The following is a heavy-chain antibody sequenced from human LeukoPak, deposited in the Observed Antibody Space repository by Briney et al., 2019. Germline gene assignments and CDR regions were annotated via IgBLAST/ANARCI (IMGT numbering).Heavy chain of an antibody. CDR2: IYSGDTT. CDR3: AKEGPIDY. V-gene: IGHV3-66*01. J-gene: IGHJ4*02. Sequence: PGGSLRFSCAASGFIVSNNHINWIRQAPGKGLEWVSIIYSGDTTYYSDSVKGRFILSSDNSKNMLYLQMNSLRAEDTAVYYCAKEGPIDYWGQGTLVTVSS. CDR1: GFIVSNNH.